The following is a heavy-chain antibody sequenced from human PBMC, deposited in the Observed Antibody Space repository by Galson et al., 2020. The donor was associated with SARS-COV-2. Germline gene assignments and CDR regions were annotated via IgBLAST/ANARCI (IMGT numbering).Heavy chain of an antibody. V-gene: IGHV1-46*01. D-gene: IGHD5-12*01. Sequence: ASVKVSCKASGYTFTSYYMHWVRQAPGQGLEWMGIINPSGGSTSYAQKFQGRVTMTRDTSTSTVYMELSSLRSEDTAVYYCARDIEAYYYYYGMDVWGQGTTVTVSS. CDR1: GYTFTSYY. CDR3: ARDIEAYYYYYGMDV. J-gene: IGHJ6*02. CDR2: INPSGGST.